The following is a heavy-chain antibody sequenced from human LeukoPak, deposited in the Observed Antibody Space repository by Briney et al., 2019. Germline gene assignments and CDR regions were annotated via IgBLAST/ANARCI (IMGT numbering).Heavy chain of an antibody. CDR2: IYDSGTT. D-gene: IGHD1-14*01. CDR3: ARGGDRRGFDY. CDR1: SGSISNGGYY. V-gene: IGHV4-31*03. Sequence: SETLSLTCTVSSGSISNGGYYWSWIRQHPGKGLEWIGYIYDSGTTYYNPALQSRVTISVDTSDNQFSLKLRSLTAADTAVYYCARGGDRRGFDYWGQGTLVTVSS. J-gene: IGHJ4*02.